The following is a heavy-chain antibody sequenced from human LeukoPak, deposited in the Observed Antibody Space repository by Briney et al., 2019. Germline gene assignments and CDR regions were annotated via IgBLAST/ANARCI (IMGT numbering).Heavy chain of an antibody. Sequence: GGSLRLSCAASGFTFSSYWMHWVRQAPGKGLVWVSRINSDGSSTSYADSVKGRFTISRDNAKNTLYLQMNSLRAEDTAVYYCAHLSGCCSSTSCYAWGQGTLVTVSS. D-gene: IGHD2-2*01. CDR2: INSDGSST. J-gene: IGHJ4*02. V-gene: IGHV3-74*01. CDR3: AHLSGCCSSTSCYA. CDR1: GFTFSSYW.